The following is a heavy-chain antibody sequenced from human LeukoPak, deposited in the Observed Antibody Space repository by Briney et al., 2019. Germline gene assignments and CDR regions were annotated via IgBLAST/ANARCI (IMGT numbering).Heavy chain of an antibody. CDR1: GFTFSGYW. D-gene: IGHD1-26*01. CDR3: ARDSPYSGSYFLLDY. Sequence: GGSLRLSCAASGFTFSGYWMHWVRQAPGKGLMWVSRINSDGSTTNYADSVKGRFTISRDNTKNTLYLQMNSLRAEDTAVYYCARDSPYSGSYFLLDYWGQGTLVTVSS. CDR2: INSDGSTT. J-gene: IGHJ4*02. V-gene: IGHV3-74*01.